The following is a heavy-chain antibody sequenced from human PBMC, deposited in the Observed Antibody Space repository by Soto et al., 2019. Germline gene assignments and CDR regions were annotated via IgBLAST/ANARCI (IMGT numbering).Heavy chain of an antibody. J-gene: IGHJ6*02. Sequence: VQLVQSGAEVKKPGSSVKVSCKASGGTFSSYAISWVRQARGQGLEWMGGIMPIFGTANYAQKFQGRVTITADESTSTAYMELSSLRSEDTAVYYCARVPAANGIPAYYYGMDVWGQGTTVTVSS. CDR1: GGTFSSYA. CDR2: IMPIFGTA. CDR3: ARVPAANGIPAYYYGMDV. D-gene: IGHD2-2*01. V-gene: IGHV1-69*01.